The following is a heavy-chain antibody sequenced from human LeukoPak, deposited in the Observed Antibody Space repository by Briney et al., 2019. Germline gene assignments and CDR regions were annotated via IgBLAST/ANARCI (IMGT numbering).Heavy chain of an antibody. CDR2: INWNGGST. V-gene: IGHV3-20*04. J-gene: IGHJ4*02. D-gene: IGHD6-13*01. CDR3: ARGTLKAAATDFDY. Sequence: GGSLRLSWAASGFTFADYGMSWVRQAPRKGLEWVSGINWNGGSTGYADSVKGRFTISRDNAKNSLYLQMNSLRAEDTALYYCARGTLKAAATDFDYWGQGTLVTVSS. CDR1: GFTFADYG.